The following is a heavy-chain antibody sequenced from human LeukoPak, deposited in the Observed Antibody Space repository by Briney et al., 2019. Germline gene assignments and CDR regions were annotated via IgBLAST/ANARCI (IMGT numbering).Heavy chain of an antibody. Sequence: ASVKVSCKASGYTFTGYYMHWVRQAPGQGLEWMGWINPNSGGTNYAQKFQGRVTMTRDTSISTAYMELSRLRSDDTAVYYCARDRGSTGHFDYWGQGTLVTVSS. CDR3: ARDRGSTGHFDY. CDR1: GYTFTGYY. V-gene: IGHV1-2*02. J-gene: IGHJ4*02. D-gene: IGHD2-8*02. CDR2: INPNSGGT.